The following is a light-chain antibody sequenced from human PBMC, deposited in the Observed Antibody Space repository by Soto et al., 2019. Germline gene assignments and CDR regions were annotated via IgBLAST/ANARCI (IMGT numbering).Light chain of an antibody. V-gene: IGKV3-20*01. CDR3: QQYGVLPPIT. CDR1: QSVSNRH. CDR2: DAS. Sequence: EIVLTQAPGTLYLSPGERATLSCRASQSVSNRHLAWYQQKPGQAPRLFIYDASSRTTGIPDRFSGSGSGTDFTPTISIPEQEDFAVYYCQQYGVLPPITFGVGTKVEVK. J-gene: IGKJ4*01.